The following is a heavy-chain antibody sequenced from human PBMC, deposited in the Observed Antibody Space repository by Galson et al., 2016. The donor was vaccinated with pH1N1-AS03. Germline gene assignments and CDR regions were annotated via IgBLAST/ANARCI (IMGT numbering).Heavy chain of an antibody. Sequence: SLRLSCAASGFTFTGYWMSWVRQAPGKGLEWVANIKGDGSEKVYVDSVKGRFTISRDNAKNSLYLQMDSLRAKDTAVYYCARTNWFDYWGQGTLVTVSS. V-gene: IGHV3-7*01. D-gene: IGHD7-27*01. J-gene: IGHJ4*02. CDR1: GFTFTGYW. CDR3: ARTNWFDY. CDR2: IKGDGSEK.